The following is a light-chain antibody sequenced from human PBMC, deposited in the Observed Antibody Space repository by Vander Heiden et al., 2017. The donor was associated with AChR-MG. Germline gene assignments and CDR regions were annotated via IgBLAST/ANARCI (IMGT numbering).Light chain of an antibody. V-gene: IGLV1-44*01. CDR1: SSNIGSNT. J-gene: IGLJ2*01. CDR3: AAWDDSMYVV. Sequence: QSVLTQPPSASGPPGPRVTIPCSGSSSNIGSNTVNWYQPPPGTAPKLLIYGNNQRPSGVPDGFSGTKSGTSACLAISGLQSEEEADYYCAAWDDSMYVVFGGGTKLTVL. CDR2: GNN.